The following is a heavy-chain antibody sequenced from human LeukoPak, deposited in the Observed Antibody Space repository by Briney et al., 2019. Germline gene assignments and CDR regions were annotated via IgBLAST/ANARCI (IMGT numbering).Heavy chain of an antibody. J-gene: IGHJ6*02. CDR1: GYTFTSYY. D-gene: IGHD5-18*01. Sequence: ASVKVSCKASGYTFTSYYMHWVRQAPGQGLEWMGIINPSGGSTSYAQKFQGRVTMTRDTSTSTVYMELSSLRSEDTAVYYCARDLLDTAMEAYYYGMDVWGQGTTVTVSS. V-gene: IGHV1-46*01. CDR2: INPSGGST. CDR3: ARDLLDTAMEAYYYGMDV.